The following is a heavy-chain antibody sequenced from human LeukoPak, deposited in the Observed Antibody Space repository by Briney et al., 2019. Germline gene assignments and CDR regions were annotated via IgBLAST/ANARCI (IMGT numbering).Heavy chain of an antibody. V-gene: IGHV3-74*01. CDR1: GFTFSSYW. D-gene: IGHD3-22*01. CDR3: ARSDYYDNLDY. CDR2: INSDGSNI. J-gene: IGHJ4*02. Sequence: GGSLRLSCAASGFTFSSYWMHWARQAPGKGLVWVSRINSDGSNINYADSVKGRFTISRDNAKNTLYLQMNSLRVEDTAVYYCARSDYYDNLDYWGQGTLVTVSS.